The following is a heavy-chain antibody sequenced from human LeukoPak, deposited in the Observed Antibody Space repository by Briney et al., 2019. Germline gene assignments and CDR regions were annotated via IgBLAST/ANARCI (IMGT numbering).Heavy chain of an antibody. CDR2: IISKSDGGTT. J-gene: IGHJ4*02. D-gene: IGHD3-3*01. CDR1: GFTVSDAY. Sequence: GGSLRLSCAASGFTVSDAYMTWVRQTPGKGLEWVGRIISKSDGGTTDYAAPVKGRFIISRDDSKNTLYLQMNSLKTEDTAVYYCITDGVLLEWLLYRDYWGQGTLVTVSS. CDR3: ITDGVLLEWLLYRDY. V-gene: IGHV3-15*01.